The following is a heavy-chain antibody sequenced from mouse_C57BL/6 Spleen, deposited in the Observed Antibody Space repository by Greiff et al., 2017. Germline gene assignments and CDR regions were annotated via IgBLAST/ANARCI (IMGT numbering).Heavy chain of an antibody. J-gene: IGHJ1*03. CDR1: GYTFTDYY. CDR2: INPNNGGT. V-gene: IGHV1-26*01. CDR3: ARAGWDGYFDV. D-gene: IGHD4-1*01. Sequence: VQLQQSGPELVKPGASVKISCKASGYTFTDYYMNWVKQSHGKSLEWIGDINPNNGGTSYNQKFKGKATLTVDKSSSTAYMELRSLTSEDSAVYCWARAGWDGYFDVWGTGTTVTVSS.